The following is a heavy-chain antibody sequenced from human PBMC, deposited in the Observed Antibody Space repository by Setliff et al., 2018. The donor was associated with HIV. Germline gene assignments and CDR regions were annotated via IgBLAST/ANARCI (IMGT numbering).Heavy chain of an antibody. Sequence: GGSLRLSCVASGFTFSNFPMNWVRQAPGKGLEWLSKISNTGATINYADSVKGRFTISRDNAKNSLYLQMNNLRAEDTAVYYCARHEPGWYALSGGRYFDYWGQGTLVTVSS. CDR2: ISNTGATI. CDR3: ARHEPGWYALSGGRYFDY. J-gene: IGHJ4*02. D-gene: IGHD6-19*01. V-gene: IGHV3-48*01. CDR1: GFTFSNFP.